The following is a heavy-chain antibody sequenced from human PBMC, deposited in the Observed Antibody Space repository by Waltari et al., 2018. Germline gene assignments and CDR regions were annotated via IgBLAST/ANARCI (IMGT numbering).Heavy chain of an antibody. D-gene: IGHD3-3*01. Sequence: EVQLVESGGVVVQPGGSLRLSCAAAGFTFDDYTMHWVRQAPGKGLEWVSLISWDGGSTYYADSVKGRFTISRDNSKNSLYLQMNSLRTEDTALYYCAKENYDFQSTQYYYGMDVWGQGTTVTVSS. V-gene: IGHV3-43*01. CDR2: ISWDGGST. CDR1: GFTFDDYT. J-gene: IGHJ6*02. CDR3: AKENYDFQSTQYYYGMDV.